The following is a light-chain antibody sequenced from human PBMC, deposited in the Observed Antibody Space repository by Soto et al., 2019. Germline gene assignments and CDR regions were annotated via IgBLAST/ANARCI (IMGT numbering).Light chain of an antibody. CDR3: QQYNSYPWT. Sequence: EIELTHPPATVPASVGDRVTLSYRASQSISSWLAWYQQKPGKAPKLLIYHAYSLESGVPSRSSGSGSGTEFTLTINSLQPDDFATYYCQQYNSYPWTFGQGTKVDIK. J-gene: IGKJ1*01. CDR1: QSISSW. CDR2: HAY. V-gene: IGKV1-5*01.